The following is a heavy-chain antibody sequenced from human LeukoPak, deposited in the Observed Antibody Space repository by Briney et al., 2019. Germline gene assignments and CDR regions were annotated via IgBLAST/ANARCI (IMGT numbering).Heavy chain of an antibody. D-gene: IGHD4-17*01. Sequence: ASVKVSCKASGYTLTGYYMNWVRQAPGQGLEWMGWMNANLGLTNYAQKFQATVTMTRHTSISTPYMELSRLTSDDTAVYYCASVPGDYVVYYFYYMDCWGKGTTVTVSS. CDR1: GYTLTGYY. J-gene: IGHJ6*03. CDR3: ASVPGDYVVYYFYYMDC. CDR2: MNANLGLT. V-gene: IGHV1-2*02.